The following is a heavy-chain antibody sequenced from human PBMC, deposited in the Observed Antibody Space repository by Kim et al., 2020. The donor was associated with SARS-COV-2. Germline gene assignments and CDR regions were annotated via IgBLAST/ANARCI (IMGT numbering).Heavy chain of an antibody. CDR3: AKDRPRDPAAAGPEDFD. CDR1: GFTFINYA. V-gene: IGHV3-23*01. D-gene: IGHD6-13*01. J-gene: IGHJ4*01. Sequence: GGSLRLSCVASGFTFINYAVRWVRQAPGKGLEWVSGINGNGDATYYADSVKGRFTISRDNPKNTVYLQINSLRTEDTAVYYCAKDRPRDPAAAGPEDFD. CDR2: INGNGDAT.